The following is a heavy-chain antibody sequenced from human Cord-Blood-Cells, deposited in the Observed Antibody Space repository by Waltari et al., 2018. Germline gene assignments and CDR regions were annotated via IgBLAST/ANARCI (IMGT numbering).Heavy chain of an antibody. V-gene: IGHV4-38-2*02. CDR1: GYSISSGYY. J-gene: IGHJ3*02. CDR2: IYHSGNT. CDR3: ARDISPFDAFDI. Sequence: QVQLQESGPGLVKPSETLSLTCAVSGYSISSGYYWGWIRKPPGKGLEWIGSIYHSGNTYYNPSLNSRVTISVDTSKNQFSLKLSSVTAADTAVYYCARDISPFDAFDIWGQGTMVTVSS. D-gene: IGHD3-9*01.